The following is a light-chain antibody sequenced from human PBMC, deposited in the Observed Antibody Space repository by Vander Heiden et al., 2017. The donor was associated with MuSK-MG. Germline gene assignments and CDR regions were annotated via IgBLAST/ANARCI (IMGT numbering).Light chain of an antibody. CDR3: PAWDISTHLV. Sequence: SYELTQPPSVSVSSGQTPNITCHGDKAGDKYAGWYEQKPGHSPVLVIYQDSKRPSGIPERFSGSNAGTTATLTISGTQAMDDADYYCPAWDISTHLVFGGGTKRTVL. J-gene: IGLJ2*01. CDR2: QDS. V-gene: IGLV3-1*01. CDR1: KAGDKY.